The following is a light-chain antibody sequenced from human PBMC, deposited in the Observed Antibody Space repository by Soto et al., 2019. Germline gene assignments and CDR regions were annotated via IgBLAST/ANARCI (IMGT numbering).Light chain of an antibody. V-gene: IGKV1-39*01. CDR2: AAS. CDR1: QTISDF. J-gene: IGKJ1*01. Sequence: DIQMTQSPSCLCASLGGRCTITCRASQTISDFLNWYQHKPGKAPKLLXYAASSLQGGVPSRYSGSGSGTNFTLTISGLQSEDLETYFCQQSFSTPRTFGQGTKVDIK. CDR3: QQSFSTPRT.